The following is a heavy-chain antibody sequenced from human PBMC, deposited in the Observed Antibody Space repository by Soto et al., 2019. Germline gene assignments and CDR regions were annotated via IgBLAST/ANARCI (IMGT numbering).Heavy chain of an antibody. CDR2: ISYDGSNK. Sequence: QVQLVESGGGVVQTGRSLRLSCAASGFTFSSYGMHWVRQAPGKGLECVAVISYDGSNKYYADSVKGRFTISRDNSKNTLYLQMNSLRAEDTAVYYCAKDRDFSGMDVWGQGTTVTVSS. CDR1: GFTFSSYG. J-gene: IGHJ6*02. D-gene: IGHD3-3*01. V-gene: IGHV3-30*18. CDR3: AKDRDFSGMDV.